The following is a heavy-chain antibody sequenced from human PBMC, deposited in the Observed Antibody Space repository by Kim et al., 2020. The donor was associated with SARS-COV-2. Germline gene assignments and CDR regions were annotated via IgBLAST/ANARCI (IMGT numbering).Heavy chain of an antibody. V-gene: IGHV4-30-4*01. J-gene: IGHJ3*02. D-gene: IGHD3-22*01. CDR2: IYYSGST. CDR3: ARVRTRITMIVVVTDAFDT. CDR1: GGSISSGDYY. Sequence: SETLSLTCTVSGGSISSGDYYWSWIRQPPGKGLEWIGYIYYSGSTYYNPSLKSRVTISVDTSKNQFSLKLSSVTAADTAVYYCARVRTRITMIVVVTDAFDTWGQGTMVTVSS.